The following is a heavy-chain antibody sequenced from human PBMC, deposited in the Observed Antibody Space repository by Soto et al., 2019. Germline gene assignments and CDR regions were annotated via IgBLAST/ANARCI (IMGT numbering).Heavy chain of an antibody. CDR2: ISYDGSNK. CDR1: GFTFSSYA. V-gene: IGHV3-30-3*01. D-gene: IGHD6-13*01. CDR3: GEAGRKAGAVLGAFYN. J-gene: IGHJ3*02. Sequence: QVQLVESGGGVVQPGRSLKLSCAASGFTFSSYAMHWVRQAPGKGLEWVAVISYDGSNKYYADSVKGRFTISRDNSKNPVYLQINSLRAEDTAVDYCGEAGRKAGAVLGAFYNRGQGTMVTVSS.